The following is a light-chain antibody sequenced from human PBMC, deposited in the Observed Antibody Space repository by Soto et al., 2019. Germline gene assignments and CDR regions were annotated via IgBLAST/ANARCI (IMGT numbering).Light chain of an antibody. Sequence: QSALTQPASVSGSPGQSITISCSGTSSDVGTYNFVSWYQQYPGKAPRLMIYEVTKRPSGVSNRFSGSKSGNTASLTISGLQPEDEADYYCCSYAGSSSSIFGTGTKLTVL. CDR3: CSYAGSSSSI. V-gene: IGLV2-23*02. J-gene: IGLJ1*01. CDR1: SSDVGTYNF. CDR2: EVT.